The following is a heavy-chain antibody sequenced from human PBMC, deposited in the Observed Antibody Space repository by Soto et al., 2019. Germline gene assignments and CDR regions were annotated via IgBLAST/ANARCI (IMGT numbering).Heavy chain of an antibody. D-gene: IGHD6-19*01. V-gene: IGHV4-59*01. CDR1: GGSISSYY. Sequence: QVQLQESGPGLVKPSETLSLTCTVSGGSISSYYWIWIRQPPGKGLEWIGHIYPSGSTNYNPSLTSRVTISVDTSRNQSSLKLSSVTAADTAVYYCARDGYSSGWYDYWGQGTLVTVAS. J-gene: IGHJ4*02. CDR3: ARDGYSSGWYDY. CDR2: IYPSGST.